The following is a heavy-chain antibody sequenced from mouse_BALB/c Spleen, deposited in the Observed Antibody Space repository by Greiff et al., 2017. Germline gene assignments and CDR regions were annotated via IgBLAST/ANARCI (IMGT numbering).Heavy chain of an antibody. Sequence: QVQLKESGAELMKPGASVKISCKATGYTFSSYWIEWVKQRPGHGLEWIGEILPGSGSTNYNVKFKGKATFTADTSSNTAYMQLSSLTSEDSAVYYFARRGFHYYVFDYWGQGTTLTVSS. D-gene: IGHD1-2*01. CDR3: ARRGFHYYVFDY. CDR1: GYTFSSYW. J-gene: IGHJ2*01. V-gene: IGHV1-9*01. CDR2: ILPGSGST.